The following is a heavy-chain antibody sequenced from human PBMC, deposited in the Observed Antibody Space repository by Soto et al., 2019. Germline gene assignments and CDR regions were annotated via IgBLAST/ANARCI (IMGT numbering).Heavy chain of an antibody. D-gene: IGHD6-19*01. CDR3: ARSGYSSGWYLN. V-gene: IGHV1-8*01. CDR1: GYAFSFG. J-gene: IGHJ4*02. CDR2: MNPNSGNT. Sequence: ASVKVSCKASGYAFSFGFSWVRQATGQGLEWMGWMNPNSGNTGYAQKFQGRVTMTRNTSISTAYMELSSLRSEDTAVYYCARSGYSSGWYLNWGQGTLVTVSS.